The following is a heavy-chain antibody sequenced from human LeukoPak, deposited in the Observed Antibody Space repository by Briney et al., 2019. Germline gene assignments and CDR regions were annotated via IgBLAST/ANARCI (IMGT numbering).Heavy chain of an antibody. V-gene: IGHV1-46*01. J-gene: IGHJ4*02. CDR1: GYPFTSYY. CDR3: ARDPGDYFDY. CDR2: INPSGGGT. D-gene: IGHD3-10*01. Sequence: GASVKVSCKASGYPFTSYYIHWVRQAPGQGLEWMGIINPSGGGTSYAQKFQGRVTMTRDTSTSTVYMELSSLRSDDTAVYYCARDPGDYFDYWGQGTLVTVSS.